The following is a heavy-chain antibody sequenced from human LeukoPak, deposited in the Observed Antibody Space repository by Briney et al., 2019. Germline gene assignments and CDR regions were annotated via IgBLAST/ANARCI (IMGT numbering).Heavy chain of an antibody. Sequence: SETLSLTCTASGDSISYGSSYWSWIRQPAGKGLEWIGRIYTTGSTNYNPSLKSRVTMSVDTSNNQFSLRLTSVIAADTAVYFCARGRQPDNWFHPWGQGILVTVSS. V-gene: IGHV4-61*02. J-gene: IGHJ5*02. D-gene: IGHD6-13*01. CDR2: IYTTGST. CDR1: GDSISYGSSY. CDR3: ARGRQPDNWFHP.